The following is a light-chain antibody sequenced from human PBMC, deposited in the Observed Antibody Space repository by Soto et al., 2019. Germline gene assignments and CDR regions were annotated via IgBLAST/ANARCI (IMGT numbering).Light chain of an antibody. J-gene: IGKJ5*01. CDR1: QRINSY. Sequence: DIQMTQSPSSLSASVGYRVTISCRTSQRINSYLNWYQQKPGEAPTLLIYGASSLQSGVPSRFSGSGSGTDFTLAINSLQPEDFATYYCQQSSRTPITFGQGTRLEIK. CDR2: GAS. V-gene: IGKV1-39*01. CDR3: QQSSRTPIT.